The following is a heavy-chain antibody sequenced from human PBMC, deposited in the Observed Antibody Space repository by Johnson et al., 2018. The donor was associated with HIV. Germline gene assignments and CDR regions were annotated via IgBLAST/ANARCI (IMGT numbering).Heavy chain of an antibody. V-gene: IGHV3-30*04. CDR3: AKARAAAGTSDAFDI. CDR2: ISYDGSNK. J-gene: IGHJ3*02. CDR1: GFTFSSYA. Sequence: QVQLVESGGGVVQPGKSLRLSCAVSGFTFSSYAMVRQAPGKGLEWVAVISYDGSNKYYADSVKGRFTISRDNSKNTLYLQMNSLRAEDTAVYYCAKARAAAGTSDAFDIWGQGTMVTVSS. D-gene: IGHD6-13*01.